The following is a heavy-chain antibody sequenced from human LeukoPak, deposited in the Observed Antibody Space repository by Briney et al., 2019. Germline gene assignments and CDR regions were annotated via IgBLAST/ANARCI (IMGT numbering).Heavy chain of an antibody. J-gene: IGHJ4*02. V-gene: IGHV4-59*01. CDR1: GGSIINYS. CDR3: ARDRGYYGSGSYYPAAYFDY. D-gene: IGHD3-10*01. CDR2: IYSSGST. Sequence: SETLSLTCTVSGGSIINYSWSWVRQPPGKGLEWIGYIYSSGSTNYNPSLKSGGTISVDTSKKQCSLKLSTVTAADTAVYYCARDRGYYGSGSYYPAAYFDYWGQGTLVTVSS.